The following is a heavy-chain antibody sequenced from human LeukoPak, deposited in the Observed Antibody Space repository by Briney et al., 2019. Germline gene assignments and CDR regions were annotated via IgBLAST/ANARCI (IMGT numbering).Heavy chain of an antibody. CDR1: GFTVSSNY. Sequence: GGSLRLSCAVSGFTVSSNYMSWVRQPPGKGLEWVSVIYSGGSTYYADSVKGRFTISRHDSRDTLYLQMNSLRVEDTAVYYCTRDLSGVNPLDYWGQGTLVTVSS. CDR2: IYSGGST. D-gene: IGHD2-8*01. V-gene: IGHV3-53*04. CDR3: TRDLSGVNPLDY. J-gene: IGHJ4*02.